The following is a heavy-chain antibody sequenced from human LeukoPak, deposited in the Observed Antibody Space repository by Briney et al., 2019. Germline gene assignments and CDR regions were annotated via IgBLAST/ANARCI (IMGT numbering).Heavy chain of an antibody. V-gene: IGHV5-10-1*01. J-gene: IGHJ4*02. CDR3: ARPSVDGSGSYPY. CDR1: GYSFTSYW. Sequence: GESLKISCKSSGYSFTSYWISWVRQMRGKGLEWMGRIDPSDSYTNYSPSFQSHVTISADKSISTAYLQWSSLKASDTAMFYCARPSVDGSGSYPYWGQGTLVTVSS. CDR2: IDPSDSYT. D-gene: IGHD3-10*01.